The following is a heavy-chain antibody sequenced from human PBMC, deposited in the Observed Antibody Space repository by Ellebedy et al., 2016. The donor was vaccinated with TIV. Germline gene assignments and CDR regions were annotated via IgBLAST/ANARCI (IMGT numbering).Heavy chain of an antibody. CDR3: AKGEQWLDAAY. V-gene: IGHV3-23*01. D-gene: IGHD6-19*01. Sequence: GESLKISXAASGFTFSSYAMSWVRQAPGKGLEWVSSISAGGGSTYYADSVKGRFTISRDNSKNTLYLQMNSLRAEDTAVYYCAKGEQWLDAAYWGQGTLVTVSS. J-gene: IGHJ4*02. CDR1: GFTFSSYA. CDR2: ISAGGGST.